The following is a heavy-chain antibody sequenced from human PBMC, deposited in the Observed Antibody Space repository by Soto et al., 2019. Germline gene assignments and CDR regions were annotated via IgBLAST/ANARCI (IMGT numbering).Heavy chain of an antibody. Sequence: QVQLVQSGPEVKKPGASVKVSCRASGYTFSTHGLSWVRQAPGQGLVWMGWITPYNGNTNYEQKLRGRLTMTTDTSTNTGYMEVRSLRSDDTAVYYCARFRDCTGSTCDPSFGFDLWGPGTVVTVSS. CDR1: GYTFSTHG. CDR2: ITPYNGNT. CDR3: ARFRDCTGSTCDPSFGFDL. J-gene: IGHJ3*01. D-gene: IGHD2-8*02. V-gene: IGHV1-18*01.